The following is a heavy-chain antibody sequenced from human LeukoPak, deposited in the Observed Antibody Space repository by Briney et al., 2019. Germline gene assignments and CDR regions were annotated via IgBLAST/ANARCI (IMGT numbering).Heavy chain of an antibody. CDR3: ARLGEDYGDHEFDY. CDR1: GYTFTSYG. D-gene: IGHD4-17*01. J-gene: IGHJ4*02. Sequence: ASVKVSCKASGYTFTSYGISWVRQAPGQGLEWMGWSSPYNGNTNYAQKLRGRVTMTTDTSTSTAYMELRSLRSDDTAVYYCARLGEDYGDHEFDYWGQGTLVTVSS. V-gene: IGHV1-18*01. CDR2: SSPYNGNT.